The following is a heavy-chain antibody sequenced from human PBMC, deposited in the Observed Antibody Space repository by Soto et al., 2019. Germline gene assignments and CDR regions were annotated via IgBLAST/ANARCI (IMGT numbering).Heavy chain of an antibody. CDR1: GYTFTSYG. CDR2: ISAYNGNT. CDR3: ARDLHGDPYY. V-gene: IGHV1-18*01. D-gene: IGHD4-17*01. J-gene: IGHJ4*02. Sequence: QVQLVQSGAEVKKPGASVKVSCKDSGYTFTSYGISWVRQAPGQGLEWMGWISAYNGNTNYAQKLQGRDTMTTDTSTSMGCMELTSPRADDTAVYYCARDLHGDPYYWGQGTLVTVSS.